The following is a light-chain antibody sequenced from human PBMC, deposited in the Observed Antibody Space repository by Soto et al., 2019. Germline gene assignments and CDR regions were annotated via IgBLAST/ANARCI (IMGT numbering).Light chain of an antibody. CDR3: QQSYSAPWT. V-gene: IGKV1-39*01. CDR1: QTVNNF. J-gene: IGKJ1*01. CDR2: TSS. Sequence: DIQMTQSPSSLSASVGDRVTIACRASQTVNNFLNWYQQKAGKAPMLLISTSSSLQSGVPARFSGSGSVIDFTLSINGLQPEDFATYYCQQSYSAPWTFGHGTRVELK.